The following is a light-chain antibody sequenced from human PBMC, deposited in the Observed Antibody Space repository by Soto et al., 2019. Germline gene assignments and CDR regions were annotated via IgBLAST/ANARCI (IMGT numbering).Light chain of an antibody. J-gene: IGKJ5*01. CDR3: QQRSNWPPIT. CDR1: QSVNSY. V-gene: IGKV3-11*01. CDR2: DSS. Sequence: EIGLTQSQATLSLSPGERATHTCRASQSVNSYLAWYQQKPGQAPRLLIYDSSNRATGIPARLSGSGSGTDFTLTISSLEPEDFAVDYCQQRSNWPPITFGQGTRLEIK.